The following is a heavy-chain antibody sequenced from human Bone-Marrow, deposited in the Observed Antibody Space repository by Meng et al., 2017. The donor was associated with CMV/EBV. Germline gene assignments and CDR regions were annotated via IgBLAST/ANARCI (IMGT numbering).Heavy chain of an antibody. J-gene: IGHJ6*02. CDR1: GYTFTGYY. Sequence: ASVKVSCKASGYTFTGYYMHWVRQAPGQGLEWMGWINPNSGGTNYAQKFQGRVTMTRDTSISTAYMELSRLRSDDTAVYYCARVAEIPYYYGMDVWGQGTTVTVSS. D-gene: IGHD5-24*01. CDR2: INPNSGGT. CDR3: ARVAEIPYYYGMDV. V-gene: IGHV1-2*02.